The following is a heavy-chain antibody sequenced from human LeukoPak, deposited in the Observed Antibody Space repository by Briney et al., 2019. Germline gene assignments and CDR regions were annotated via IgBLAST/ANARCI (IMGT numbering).Heavy chain of an antibody. D-gene: IGHD6-13*01. Sequence: PSETLSLTCTVSGGSISNYYWSWIRQPPGKGLEWIGYIYSSGSTNYNPSLKSRVTISVDPSKNQFSLKLSSVTAADTAVYYRARRTYSSSWYFDYWGQGTLVTVSS. CDR3: ARRTYSSSWYFDY. V-gene: IGHV4-59*08. J-gene: IGHJ4*02. CDR2: IYSSGST. CDR1: GGSISNYY.